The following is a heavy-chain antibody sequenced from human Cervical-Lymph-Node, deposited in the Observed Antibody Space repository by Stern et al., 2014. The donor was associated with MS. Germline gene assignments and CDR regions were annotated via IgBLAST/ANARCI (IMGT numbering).Heavy chain of an antibody. CDR2: INPNTGGT. CDR3: ARDQRGITIFGVVTDYYYLGMDV. CDR1: GYIFTGYY. D-gene: IGHD3-3*01. J-gene: IGHJ6*02. Sequence: QDQLVQSGAEVKKPGASVKVSCKTSGYIFTGYYIHWVRQAPGQGLEWMAWINPNTGGTKYAQKFQGRVTMSRDMSISTAYVELSSLTSDDTAVYYCARDQRGITIFGVVTDYYYLGMDVWGQGTTVTVSS. V-gene: IGHV1-2*02.